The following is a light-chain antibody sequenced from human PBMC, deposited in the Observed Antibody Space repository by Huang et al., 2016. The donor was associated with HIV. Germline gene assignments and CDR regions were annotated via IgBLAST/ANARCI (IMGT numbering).Light chain of an antibody. CDR3: QQIHAYPLT. CDR1: QGISSY. J-gene: IGKJ4*01. Sequence: ILLTQSPSSLSASVGDRVTITCRASQGISSYLAWYQQKPGKAPKLLIYAASTLQSGVPSRFSGSGSGTDFTLTSSSLQPEDFATYYCQQIHAYPLTFGGGTKVETK. V-gene: IGKV1-9*01. CDR2: AAS.